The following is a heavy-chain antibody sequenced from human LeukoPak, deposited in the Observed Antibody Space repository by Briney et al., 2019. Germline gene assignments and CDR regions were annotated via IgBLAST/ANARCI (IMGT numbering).Heavy chain of an antibody. D-gene: IGHD2-21*02. Sequence: ASVKVSCKASGYTFTSYGISWVRQAPGQGLEWMGWISAYNGNTNYAQKLQGRVTMTTDTSTSTAYMELRSLRSEDTAVYYCARDLTYCGGDCYFYFDYWGQGTLVTVSS. J-gene: IGHJ4*02. V-gene: IGHV1-18*01. CDR2: ISAYNGNT. CDR3: ARDLTYCGGDCYFYFDY. CDR1: GYTFTSYG.